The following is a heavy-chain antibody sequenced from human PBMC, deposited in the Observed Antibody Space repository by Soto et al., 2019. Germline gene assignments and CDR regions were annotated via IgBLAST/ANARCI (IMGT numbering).Heavy chain of an antibody. J-gene: IGHJ3*02. D-gene: IGHD2-15*01. CDR1: GYTFTSYG. CDR3: ARREVAATRGAFDI. V-gene: IGHV1-18*04. Sequence: ASVKVSCKASGYTFTSYGISWVRQAPGQGLEWMGWISAYNGNTNYAQKLQGRVTMTTDTSTSTAYMELRSLRSDDTVVYYCARREVAATRGAFDIWGQGTMVTVSS. CDR2: ISAYNGNT.